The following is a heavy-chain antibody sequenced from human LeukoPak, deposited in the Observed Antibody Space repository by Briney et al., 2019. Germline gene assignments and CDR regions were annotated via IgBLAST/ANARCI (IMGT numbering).Heavy chain of an antibody. CDR2: FDPEDGET. V-gene: IGHV1-24*01. CDR1: GYTLTELS. D-gene: IGHD1-26*01. J-gene: IGHJ4*02. Sequence: ASVKVSCKVSGYTLTELSMHWVRQAPGKGLEWMGGFDPEDGETIYAQKFQGRVTMTEDTSTDTAYMELGSLRSEDTAVYYCATRVGATPYYFDYWGQGTLVTVSS. CDR3: ATRVGATPYYFDY.